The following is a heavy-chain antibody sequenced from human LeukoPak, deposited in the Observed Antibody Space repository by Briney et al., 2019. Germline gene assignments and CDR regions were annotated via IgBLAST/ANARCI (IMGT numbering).Heavy chain of an antibody. D-gene: IGHD2-21*01. J-gene: IGHJ3*02. Sequence: ASVKVSCKASGYTFTGYYMHWVRQAPGQGLEWMGWINPNSGGTNYAQKFQGRVTMTRDTSISTAYMELSRLRSDDTAVYYCARAFCGGDCYPPRDAFDIWGQGTMVTVSS. CDR1: GYTFTGYY. CDR2: INPNSGGT. CDR3: ARAFCGGDCYPPRDAFDI. V-gene: IGHV1-2*02.